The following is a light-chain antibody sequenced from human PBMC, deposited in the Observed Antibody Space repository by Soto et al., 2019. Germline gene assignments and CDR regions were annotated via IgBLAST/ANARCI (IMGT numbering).Light chain of an antibody. CDR3: CSYAGSSSYV. V-gene: IGLV2-11*01. CDR2: HVT. Sequence: QSALTQPPSVSGSPGQSVTISCTGTSSDIGGYNSVSWYQQDPGKAPRLMIFHVTKRPSGVPDRFSGSKSGNTASLTISGLQVEDEADYYCCSYAGSSSYVFGTGTKLTVL. CDR1: SSDIGGYNS. J-gene: IGLJ1*01.